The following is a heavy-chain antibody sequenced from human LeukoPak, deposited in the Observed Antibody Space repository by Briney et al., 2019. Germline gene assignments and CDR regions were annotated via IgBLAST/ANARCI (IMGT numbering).Heavy chain of an antibody. CDR3: EKGRVNLAAAAPGYFDY. Sequence: GGSLRLSCAASGFTFDDYAMHWVRQAPGKGLEGVSGISWYSGSIGYADSVKGRFTISRDNAKNSLYLQMNSLRAEDTALYYCEKGRVNLAAAAPGYFDYWGQGTLVTVSS. D-gene: IGHD6-13*01. CDR2: ISWYSGSI. CDR1: GFTFDDYA. J-gene: IGHJ4*02. V-gene: IGHV3-9*01.